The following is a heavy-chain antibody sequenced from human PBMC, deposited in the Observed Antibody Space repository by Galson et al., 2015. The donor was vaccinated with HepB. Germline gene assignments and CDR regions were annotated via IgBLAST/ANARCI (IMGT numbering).Heavy chain of an antibody. J-gene: IGHJ5*02. CDR1: GFTFSSYA. V-gene: IGHV3-23*01. Sequence: SLRLSCAASGFTFSSYAMSWVRQAPGKGLEWVSGISGSGGSTYYADSVKGRFTISGDNSKNTLYLQMNSLRAEDTAVYYCAKELLGYCSRTSCYGGFDPWGQGTLVTVSS. CDR3: AKELLGYCSRTSCYGGFDP. CDR2: ISGSGGST. D-gene: IGHD2-2*01.